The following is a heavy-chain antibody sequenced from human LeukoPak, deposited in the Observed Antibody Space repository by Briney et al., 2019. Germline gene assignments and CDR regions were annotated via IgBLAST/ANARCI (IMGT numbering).Heavy chain of an antibody. Sequence: PGGSLRLSCAASGFTFRSYWMYWVRLGPARGMVWVPRISSDGSTSNYADCVKGRFTISRDNAKDTLYLQMNSLRAEYTAVYYCARDDSSGYQCDNWGQGTLVTVSS. CDR2: ISSDGSTS. D-gene: IGHD3-22*01. V-gene: IGHV3-74*01. CDR3: ARDDSSGYQCDN. J-gene: IGHJ4*02. CDR1: GFTFRSYW.